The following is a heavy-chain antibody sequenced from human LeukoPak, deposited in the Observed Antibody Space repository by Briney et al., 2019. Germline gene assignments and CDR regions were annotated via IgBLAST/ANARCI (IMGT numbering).Heavy chain of an antibody. V-gene: IGHV3-64*01. J-gene: IGHJ4*02. CDR3: ARDRGRWLQSVDY. Sequence: GGSLRLSCAASGFTFSSYGMHWVRQAPGKGLEYVSAISSNGGSTYYANSVKGRFTISRDNSKNTLYLQMGSLRAEDMAVYYCARDRGRWLQSVDYWGQGTLVTVSS. CDR1: GFTFSSYG. CDR2: ISSNGGST. D-gene: IGHD5-24*01.